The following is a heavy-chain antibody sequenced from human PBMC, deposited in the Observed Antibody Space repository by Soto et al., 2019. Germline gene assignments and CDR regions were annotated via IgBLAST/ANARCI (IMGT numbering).Heavy chain of an antibody. V-gene: IGHV4-59*08. CDR3: ARGHYDYWSGYFATIDY. D-gene: IGHD3-3*01. Sequence: PSETLSLTCTVSGASISSYYWSWIRQPPGKGLEWIGYIHYSGSTKYNPSLKSRVTISADTSKNQFSLKLSSVTAADTAVYYCARGHYDYWSGYFATIDYWGQGTRVTVSS. CDR2: IHYSGST. J-gene: IGHJ4*02. CDR1: GASISSYY.